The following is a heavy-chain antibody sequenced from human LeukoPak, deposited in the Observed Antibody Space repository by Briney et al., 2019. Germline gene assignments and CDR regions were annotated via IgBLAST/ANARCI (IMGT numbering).Heavy chain of an antibody. CDR2: ISAFNGET. V-gene: IGHV1-18*01. Sequence: ASVKVFCKTYGYTFTSHGISWVRQAPGQGLEWMGWISAFNGETHYAQNLQGRVTMTTDTSTSTAYMELRSLRSDDTAVYYCARDPSNTSGRYTYFDYWGQGTLVTVSS. D-gene: IGHD3-16*02. CDR3: ARDPSNTSGRYTYFDY. J-gene: IGHJ4*02. CDR1: GYTFTSHG.